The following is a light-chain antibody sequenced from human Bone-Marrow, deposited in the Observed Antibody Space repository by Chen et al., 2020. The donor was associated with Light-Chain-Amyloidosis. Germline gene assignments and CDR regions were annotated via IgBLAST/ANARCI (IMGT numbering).Light chain of an antibody. CDR3: EQSYSTPT. CDR1: QGISRY. J-gene: IGKJ4*01. CDR2: AIF. Sequence: DLQMTESPSSLSESVGDRVTISCRASQGISRYLNWYQQKPGEAPKLLIYAIFNLHSGVPSRFSGSGSGTDFTLTISSLQPDDFATYFCEQSYSTPTFGGGTKVEIK. V-gene: IGKV1-39*01.